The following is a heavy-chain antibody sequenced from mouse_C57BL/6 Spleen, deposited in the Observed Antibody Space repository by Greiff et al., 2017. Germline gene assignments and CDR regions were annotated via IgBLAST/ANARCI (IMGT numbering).Heavy chain of an antibody. J-gene: IGHJ2*01. V-gene: IGHV1-82*01. CDR2: IYPGDGDT. Sequence: VKLQESGPELVKPGASVKISCKASGYAFSSSWMNWVKQRPGKGLEWIGRIYPGDGDTNYNGKFKGKATLTADKSSSTAYMQLSSLTSEDSAVYFCARGYYGRGDYWGQGTTLTVSS. D-gene: IGHD1-1*01. CDR1: GYAFSSSW. CDR3: ARGYYGRGDY.